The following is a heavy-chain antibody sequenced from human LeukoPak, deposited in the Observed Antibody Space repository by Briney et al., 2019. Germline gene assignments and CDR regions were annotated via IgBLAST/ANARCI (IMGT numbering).Heavy chain of an antibody. CDR2: ISSSSSYI. J-gene: IGHJ3*02. CDR3: ARDVRAYSTSSSAFDI. CDR1: GFTFSSYS. D-gene: IGHD6-6*01. V-gene: IGHV3-21*01. Sequence: PGGSLRLSCAASGFTFSSYSLNWVRQAPGKGLEWVSSISSSSSYIYYADSVKGRFTISRDNAKNSLYLQMNSLREEDTAVYYCARDVRAYSTSSSAFDIWGQGTMVTVSS.